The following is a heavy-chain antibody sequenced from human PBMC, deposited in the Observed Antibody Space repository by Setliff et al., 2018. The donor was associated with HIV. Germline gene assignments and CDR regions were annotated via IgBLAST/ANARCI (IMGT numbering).Heavy chain of an antibody. D-gene: IGHD4-4*01. CDR1: GFTFSSYA. Sequence: PGGSLRLSCEASGFTFSSYAMHWVRQAPGKGLEWVGRIKSKTDGGTTDYAAPVKGRFTISRDDSKNTAYLQMDSLKTEDTAVYYCTRHSTDPWSLLDYWGQGTLVTVSS. CDR3: TRHSTDPWSLLDY. J-gene: IGHJ4*02. CDR2: IKSKTDGGTT. V-gene: IGHV3-15*01.